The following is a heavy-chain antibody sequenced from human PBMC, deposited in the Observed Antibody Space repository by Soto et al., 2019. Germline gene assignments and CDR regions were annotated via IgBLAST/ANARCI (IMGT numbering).Heavy chain of an antibody. V-gene: IGHV4-59*01. D-gene: IGHD4-17*01. CDR2: IYYSGST. CDR1: GGSISSYY. CDR3: ARVRGDYGPQNFDY. J-gene: IGHJ4*02. Sequence: SETLSLTCTVSGGSISSYYWSWIRQPPGKGLEWIGYIYYSGSTNYNPSLKSRVTISVDTSKNQFSLKLSSVTAADTAVYYCARVRGDYGPQNFDYWGQGTLVTVSS.